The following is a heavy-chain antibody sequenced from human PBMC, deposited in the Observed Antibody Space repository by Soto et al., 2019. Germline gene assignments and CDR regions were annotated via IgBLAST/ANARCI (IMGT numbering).Heavy chain of an antibody. CDR1: GGSISSSSYY. Sequence: ESLSLTCTVSGGSISSSSYYWGWIRQPPGKGLEWIGSIYYSGSTYYNPSLKSRVTISVDTSKNQFSLKLSSVTAADTAVYYCARPGNYGSGSYLYYLDYWGQGTLVTVSS. J-gene: IGHJ4*02. CDR3: ARPGNYGSGSYLYYLDY. D-gene: IGHD3-10*01. CDR2: IYYSGST. V-gene: IGHV4-39*01.